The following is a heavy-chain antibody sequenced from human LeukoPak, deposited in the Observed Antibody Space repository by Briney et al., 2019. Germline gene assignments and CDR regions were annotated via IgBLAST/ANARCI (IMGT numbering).Heavy chain of an antibody. CDR3: ARTRYSSSSGDY. J-gene: IGHJ4*02. Sequence: GGSLRLSCAASGFTFSSYWMHWVRQVPGKGLVWVSRINSDGSSTNYADSVKGRFTISRDNAKNTLYLQMNSLRAEDTAVYYCARTRYSSSSGDYWGQGTLVTVSS. CDR2: INSDGSST. D-gene: IGHD6-6*01. CDR1: GFTFSSYW. V-gene: IGHV3-74*01.